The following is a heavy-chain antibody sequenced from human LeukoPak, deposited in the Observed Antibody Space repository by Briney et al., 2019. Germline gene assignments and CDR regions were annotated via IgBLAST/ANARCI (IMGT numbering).Heavy chain of an antibody. CDR1: GGSISSGSYY. J-gene: IGHJ5*02. CDR2: IYTSGST. Sequence: SQTLSLTCTVSGGSISSGSYYWSWIRQPAGKGLEWIGCIYTSGSTNYNPSLKSRVTISVDTSKNQFSLKLSSVTAADTAVYYCARGVGIPIAARPGCFHLWGKGPGVSVFS. D-gene: IGHD6-6*01. CDR3: ARGVGIPIAARPGCFHL. V-gene: IGHV4-61*02.